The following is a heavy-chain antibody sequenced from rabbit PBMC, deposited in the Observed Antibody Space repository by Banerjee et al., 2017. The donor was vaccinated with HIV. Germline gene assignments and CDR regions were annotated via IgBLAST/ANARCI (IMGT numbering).Heavy chain of an antibody. CDR3: ARALYGYAGYAYPYYFKL. Sequence: QEQLEESGGDLVKPEGSLTLTCTASGFSFSSSYWICWVRQAPGKGLEWIACIYAGSSGSTYYASWAKGRFTISKTSSTTVTLQMTSLTAADTATYFCARALYGYAGYAYPYYFKLWGQGTLVTVS. V-gene: IGHV1S45*01. CDR2: IYAGSSGST. J-gene: IGHJ4*01. CDR1: GFSFSSSYW. D-gene: IGHD6-1*01.